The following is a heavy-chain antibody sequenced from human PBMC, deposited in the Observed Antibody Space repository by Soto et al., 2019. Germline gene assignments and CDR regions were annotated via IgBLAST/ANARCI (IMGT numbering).Heavy chain of an antibody. J-gene: IGHJ6*02. Sequence: ASVKVSCKASGYTFTSYGISWVRQAPGQGLEWMGWISAYNGNTNYAQKLQGRVTMTTDTSTSTAYMELRSPRSDDTAVYYCARGGNYCSGGSCYLVYYYYYGMDVWGQGTTVTVSS. CDR1: GYTFTSYG. V-gene: IGHV1-18*04. CDR3: ARGGNYCSGGSCYLVYYYYYGMDV. CDR2: ISAYNGNT. D-gene: IGHD2-15*01.